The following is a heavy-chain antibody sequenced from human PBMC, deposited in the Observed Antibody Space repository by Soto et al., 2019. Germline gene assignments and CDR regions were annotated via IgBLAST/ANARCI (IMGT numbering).Heavy chain of an antibody. CDR1: GGTFSSYA. V-gene: IGHV1-69*13. CDR3: GCARAAVRPSAFDL. J-gene: IGHJ3*01. D-gene: IGHD2-8*01. CDR2: IIPIFGTA. Sequence: SVKVSCKASGGTFSSYAISWVRQAPGQGLEWMGGIIPIFGTANYAQKFQGRVTITADESTSTAYMELSSLRPEDTAVYYCGCARAAVRPSAFDLWGQGTMVTVSS.